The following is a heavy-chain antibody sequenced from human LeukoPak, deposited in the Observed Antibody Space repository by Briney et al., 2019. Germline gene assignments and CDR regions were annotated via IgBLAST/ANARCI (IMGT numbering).Heavy chain of an antibody. V-gene: IGHV4-4*09. CDR1: GGSISSYY. J-gene: IGHJ5*02. D-gene: IGHD2-15*01. CDR3: ARQVVAATINWFDP. Sequence: PSETLSLTCTVSGGSISSYYWSWIRQPPGKGLEWIGYIYTSGSTNYNPSLKSRVTISVDTSKNQFSLKLSSVTAADTAVYYCARQVVAATINWFDPWGQGTLVTDSS. CDR2: IYTSGST.